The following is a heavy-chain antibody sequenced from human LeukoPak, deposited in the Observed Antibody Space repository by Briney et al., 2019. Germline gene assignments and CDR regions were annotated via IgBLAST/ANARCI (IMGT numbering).Heavy chain of an antibody. CDR1: GGSISSYY. Sequence: SETLSLTCTVSGGSISSYYWSWVRQPPGKGLEWIGDIYYSGSTNYNPSLKSRVTISVDTSKNQFSLKLSSVTAADTAVYYCARGRIAVAGTKNYFDYWGQGTLVTVSS. J-gene: IGHJ4*02. V-gene: IGHV4-59*01. D-gene: IGHD6-19*01. CDR3: ARGRIAVAGTKNYFDY. CDR2: IYYSGST.